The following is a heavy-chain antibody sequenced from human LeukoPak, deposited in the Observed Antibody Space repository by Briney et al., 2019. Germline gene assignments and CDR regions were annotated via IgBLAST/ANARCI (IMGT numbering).Heavy chain of an antibody. Sequence: PSQTLSLTCTVSGGSISSGSYYWSWIRQPAGKGLEWIGRIYTSGSTNYNPSLKSRVTISVDTSKNQFSLKLSSVTAADTAVYYCARDRVSPTLYYYYYMGVWGKGTTVTVSS. J-gene: IGHJ6*03. CDR2: IYTSGST. CDR1: GGSISSGSYY. CDR3: ARDRVSPTLYYYYYMGV. V-gene: IGHV4-61*02.